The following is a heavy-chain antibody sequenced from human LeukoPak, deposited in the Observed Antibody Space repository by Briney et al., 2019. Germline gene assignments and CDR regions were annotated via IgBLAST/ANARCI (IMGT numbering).Heavy chain of an antibody. V-gene: IGHV4-34*01. CDR1: GGSFSGYY. CDR2: INHSGST. CDR3: ARVAPIYYYAMDV. J-gene: IGHJ6*02. Sequence: PSETLSLTCAVYGGSFSGYYWSWIRQPPGKGLEWIGEINHSGSTNYNPSLKSRVTISVDTSKNQFSLKLSSVTAADTAVYYCARVAPIYYYAMDVWGHGTTVTVSS.